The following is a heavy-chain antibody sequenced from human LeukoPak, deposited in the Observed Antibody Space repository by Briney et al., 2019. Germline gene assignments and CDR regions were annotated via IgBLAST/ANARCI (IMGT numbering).Heavy chain of an antibody. CDR3: ARVPTYEIAAARVGYAFDI. J-gene: IGHJ3*02. V-gene: IGHV4-4*08. CDR1: GGSMSSYY. CDR2: FYTSGST. Sequence: SETLSLTCTVSGGSMSSYYWTWIRQPPGKGLEWIGRFYTSGSTNYNPSLKNRVTISVDTSNNQFSLHLRSVTAADTAVYYCARVPTYEIAAARVGYAFDIWGQGTMVTVSS. D-gene: IGHD6-13*01.